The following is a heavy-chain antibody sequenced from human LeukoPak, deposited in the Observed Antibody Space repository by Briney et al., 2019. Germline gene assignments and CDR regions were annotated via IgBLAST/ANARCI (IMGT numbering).Heavy chain of an antibody. CDR1: GFTFDDYA. CDR2: ISWNSGSI. CDR3: AKDIKSGRGAMEMGAFDI. J-gene: IGHJ3*02. D-gene: IGHD3-10*01. Sequence: PGRSLRLSCAASGFTFDDYAMHWVRQAPGKGLEWVSGISWNSGSIGYADSVKGRFTISRDNAKNSLYLQMNSLRAEDTALYYCAKDIKSGRGAMEMGAFDIWGQGTMVTVSS. V-gene: IGHV3-9*01.